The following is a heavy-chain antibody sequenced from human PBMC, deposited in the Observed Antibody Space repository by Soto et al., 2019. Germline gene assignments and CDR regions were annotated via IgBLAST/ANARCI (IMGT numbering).Heavy chain of an antibody. CDR2: ISAYNGNT. Sequence: ASVKVSCKASGYTFTSYGISWVRQAPGQGLEWMGWISAYNGNTNYAQKLQGRVTMTTDTSTSTAYMELRSLRSDDTAVYYCARVRDIVVVVAATQNNWFDPWGQGTLVTVS. V-gene: IGHV1-18*01. J-gene: IGHJ5*02. CDR1: GYTFTSYG. CDR3: ARVRDIVVVVAATQNNWFDP. D-gene: IGHD2-15*01.